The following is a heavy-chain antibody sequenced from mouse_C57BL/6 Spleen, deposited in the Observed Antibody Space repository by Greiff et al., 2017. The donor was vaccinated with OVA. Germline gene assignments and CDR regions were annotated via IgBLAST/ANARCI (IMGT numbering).Heavy chain of an antibody. Sequence: VQLKESGGDLVQPGGSLKLSCAASGFSFSSYGMSWVRQTPDKRLEWVATICSGGSYTYYPASVKGRFTISRDNAKKTLYLQMSSVKSEDTAMYYCASEATAMDYWGQGTSVTVSS. J-gene: IGHJ4*01. V-gene: IGHV5-6*01. CDR3: ASEATAMDY. D-gene: IGHD3-2*02. CDR2: ICSGGSYT. CDR1: GFSFSSYG.